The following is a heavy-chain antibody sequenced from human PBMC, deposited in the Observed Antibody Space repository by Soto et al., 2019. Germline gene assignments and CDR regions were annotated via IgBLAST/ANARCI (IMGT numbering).Heavy chain of an antibody. D-gene: IGHD3-3*01. Sequence: SGPTLVNPTETLTLTCTVSGFSLSNARMGVSWIRQPPGKALEWLAHIFSNDEKSYSTSLKSRLTISKDTSKSQVVLTMPNMDPVDTATYYCARNFGVLIANSYYYGMDVWGQGTTVTVSS. J-gene: IGHJ6*02. CDR1: GFSLSNARMG. CDR2: IFSNDEK. CDR3: ARNFGVLIANSYYYGMDV. V-gene: IGHV2-26*01.